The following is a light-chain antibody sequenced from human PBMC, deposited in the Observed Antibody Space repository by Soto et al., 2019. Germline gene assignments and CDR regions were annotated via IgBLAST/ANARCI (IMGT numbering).Light chain of an antibody. V-gene: IGKV3-11*01. CDR2: DAS. CDR3: QDYGGSPLYT. J-gene: IGKJ1*01. Sequence: EIVCTQSPATLSLSPGERATLSCRASESVSSYLAWYQQKPGQAPRLLIYDASTRAAGIPDRFSASASGTDFTLTVSRLEPEDFAIYYCQDYGGSPLYTFGQGTKVDIK. CDR1: ESVSSY.